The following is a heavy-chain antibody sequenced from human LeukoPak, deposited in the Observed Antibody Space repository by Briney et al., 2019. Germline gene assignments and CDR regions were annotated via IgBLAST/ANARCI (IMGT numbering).Heavy chain of an antibody. V-gene: IGHV1-18*04. D-gene: IGHD3-10*01. CDR2: ISANNGDT. Sequence: ASVTVSRKASVYTFSKYGITWVRQAPGQGLEGMGWISANNGDTNIAQKLQGRVLITTDTSTSTAYMQLGSLRSDDTAVYYCARRGPTHYYYYMDVWGKGTRVVVSS. CDR3: ARRGPTHYYYYMDV. J-gene: IGHJ6*03. CDR1: VYTFSKYG.